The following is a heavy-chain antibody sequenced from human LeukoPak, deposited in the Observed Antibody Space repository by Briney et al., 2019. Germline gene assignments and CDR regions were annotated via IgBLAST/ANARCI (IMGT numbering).Heavy chain of an antibody. CDR3: ARGSSGYHNT. V-gene: IGHV3-23*01. CDR2: ISRSGGST. D-gene: IGHD5-12*01. J-gene: IGHJ4*02. Sequence: GGSLRLSCAASGFTFSSYGMSWVRQAPGKGLEWVSSISRSGGSTHYADSVKGRFTISRDNSKNTLYLQMNSLRAEDTAVCYCARGSSGYHNTGGQGTLVTVSS. CDR1: GFTFSSYG.